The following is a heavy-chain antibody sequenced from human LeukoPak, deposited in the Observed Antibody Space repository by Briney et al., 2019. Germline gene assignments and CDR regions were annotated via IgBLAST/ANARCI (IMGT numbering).Heavy chain of an antibody. J-gene: IGHJ4*02. CDR3: ARYSSNHLDY. CDR2: IYPGDSE. CDR1: GYKFTTYW. V-gene: IGHV5-51*01. Sequence: GESLQISCKGSGYKFTTYWIGWVRQMPGKGLEWMGIIYPGDSENSPSFQGHVTFSADKSISTAYLQWSSLKASDTAMYYCARYSSNHLDYWGQGTLVTVSS. D-gene: IGHD1-14*01.